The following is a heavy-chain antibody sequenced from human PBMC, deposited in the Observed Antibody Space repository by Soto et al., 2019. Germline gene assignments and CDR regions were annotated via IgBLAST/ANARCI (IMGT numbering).Heavy chain of an antibody. V-gene: IGHV3-33*01. CDR1: GFPFTTFG. J-gene: IGHJ4*02. CDR3: ARDRSLGTAAAGLDY. Sequence: PGGSLRLSCEAWGFPFTTFGIHWVRLAPGKGLEWVAVISYARSNKCIAHDFRGRFTISRDNSKNMVYFQMKSLRVDDTAVYYCARDRSLGTAAAGLDYWGPGTLVTVSS. CDR2: ISYARSNK. D-gene: IGHD6-13*01.